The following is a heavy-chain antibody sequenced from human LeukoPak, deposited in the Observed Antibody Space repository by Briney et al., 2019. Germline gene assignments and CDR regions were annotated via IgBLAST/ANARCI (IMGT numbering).Heavy chain of an antibody. Sequence: PGGSLTLTCAVYGFTFSSYSMNWVRQPPGKGLEWVSSISSSSSYIYYADSVRGRFINSRDNAKNSLYLQMNSLRAEDTAVYYCARDSEVTTVVTPGFDYWGQGTLVTVSS. CDR3: ARDSEVTTVVTPGFDY. D-gene: IGHD4-23*01. CDR2: ISSSSSYI. CDR1: GFTFSSYS. V-gene: IGHV3-21*01. J-gene: IGHJ4*02.